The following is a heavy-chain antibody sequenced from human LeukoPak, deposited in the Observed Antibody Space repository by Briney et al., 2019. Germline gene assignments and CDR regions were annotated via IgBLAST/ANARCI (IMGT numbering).Heavy chain of an antibody. Sequence: PSETLSLTCIVSGGSISSSSDYWGWIRQPPGKGLEWIGSYYYSGSTYYNPSLKSQVTISVDTSKSDFSLKLSSVTAADTAVYYCASYGDSRQTFFDYWGQGTLVTVSS. V-gene: IGHV4-39*02. D-gene: IGHD4-17*01. J-gene: IGHJ4*02. CDR1: GGSISSSSDY. CDR3: ASYGDSRQTFFDY. CDR2: YYYSGST.